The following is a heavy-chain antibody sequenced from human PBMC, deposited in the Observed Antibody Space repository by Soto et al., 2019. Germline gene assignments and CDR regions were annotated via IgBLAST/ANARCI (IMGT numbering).Heavy chain of an antibody. CDR1: GGSISSGDYY. D-gene: IGHD2-2*01. CDR3: ARVHIVVVPAAKYIWFDP. V-gene: IGHV4-30-4*01. CDR2: IYYSGST. J-gene: IGHJ5*02. Sequence: PSETLSLTCTVSGGSISSGDYYWSWIRQPPGKGLEWIGYIYYSGSTYYNPSLKSRVTISVDTSKNQFSLKLSSVTVADTAVYYCARVHIVVVPAAKYIWFDPWGQGTLVTVSS.